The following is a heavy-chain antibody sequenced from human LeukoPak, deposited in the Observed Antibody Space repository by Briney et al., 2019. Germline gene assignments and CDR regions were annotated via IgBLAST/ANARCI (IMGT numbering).Heavy chain of an antibody. J-gene: IGHJ4*02. CDR2: IRIDSGNT. CDR3: ARNHNYAFDN. Sequence: PGGSLRLSCTASGFPFIEYSMNWVRQVPGKGLEWISYIRIDSGNTKYADSVRGRFTISADKAKNSLYLQMNSLRVEDTAVYYCARNHNYAFDNWGQGTLVSVAS. CDR1: GFPFIEYS. V-gene: IGHV3-48*01. D-gene: IGHD1-1*01.